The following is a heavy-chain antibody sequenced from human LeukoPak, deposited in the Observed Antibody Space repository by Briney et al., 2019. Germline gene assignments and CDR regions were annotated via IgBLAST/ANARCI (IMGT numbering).Heavy chain of an antibody. V-gene: IGHV3-23*01. D-gene: IGHD3-22*01. J-gene: IGHJ4*02. CDR1: GFTFSSYA. Sequence: PGGSLRLSCSASGFTFSSYAMSWVRQAPGKGLEWVSAISGSGGSTYYADSVKGRFTISRDNSKNTLYLQMNSLRTEDTAVYYCAKIWGLRGYYDRSGPFDYWGQGTLVTVSS. CDR3: AKIWGLRGYYDRSGPFDY. CDR2: ISGSGGST.